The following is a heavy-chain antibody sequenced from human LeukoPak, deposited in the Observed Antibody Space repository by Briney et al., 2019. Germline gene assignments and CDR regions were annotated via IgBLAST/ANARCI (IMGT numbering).Heavy chain of an antibody. CDR2: VYYNGSS. Sequence: PSETLSLTCTVSGGFLSGYYWSWIRHTPRKGLERIGYVYYNGSSSLHPSLKSRLTISVDTSKKQCSLKLSSVTAADTAVYYCARVFNSRYGGRYLDYGGQGTLVTVSS. D-gene: IGHD1-26*01. V-gene: IGHV4-59*01. CDR3: ARVFNSRYGGRYLDY. CDR1: GGFLSGYY. J-gene: IGHJ4*02.